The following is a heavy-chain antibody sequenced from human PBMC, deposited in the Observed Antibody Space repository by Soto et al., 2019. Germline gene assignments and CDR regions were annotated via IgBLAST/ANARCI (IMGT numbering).Heavy chain of an antibody. CDR3: ARRLRYCSSTSCYARAYYYMDV. V-gene: IGHV4-34*01. CDR2: INHSGST. J-gene: IGHJ6*03. Sequence: QVQLQQWGAGLLKPSETLSLTCAVYGGSFSGYYWSWIRQPPGKGLEWIGEINHSGSTNYNPSLKSRVTISVDTYKNQFSLKLRSVTAADTAVYYCARRLRYCSSTSCYARAYYYMDVWGKGTTVTVSS. D-gene: IGHD2-2*01. CDR1: GGSFSGYY.